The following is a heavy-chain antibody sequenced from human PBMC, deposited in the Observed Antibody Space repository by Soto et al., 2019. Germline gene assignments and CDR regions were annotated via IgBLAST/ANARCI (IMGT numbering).Heavy chain of an antibody. V-gene: IGHV3-23*01. D-gene: IGHD3-10*01. CDR3: ARYCITMVGGVRSGMEV. J-gene: IGHJ6*02. CDR2: ISGSGGTT. CDR1: GFTFSTYA. Sequence: EVQLLESGGGLVQPWGSLRLSCAASGFTFSTYAMNWVRQAPGKGLEWVSTISGSGGTTYYADSVKGRFTISRDNSKNTLYLQLNGLRAEHTAVYYCARYCITMVGGVRSGMEVSGHGTRVPFSS.